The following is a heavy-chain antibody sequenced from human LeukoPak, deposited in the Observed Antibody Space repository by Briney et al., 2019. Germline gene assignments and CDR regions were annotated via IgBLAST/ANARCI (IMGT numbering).Heavy chain of an antibody. V-gene: IGHV3-15*01. CDR3: TTDRGSYYTDY. J-gene: IGHJ4*02. Sequence: GGSLRLSCAASGFTFSNAWMSWVRQAPGKGLEWVGRIKSKTDGGTTDYAAPVKGRFTISRDDPKNTLYLQMNSLKTEDTAVYYCTTDRGSYYTDYWGQGTLVTVSS. D-gene: IGHD1-26*01. CDR2: IKSKTDGGTT. CDR1: GFTFSNAW.